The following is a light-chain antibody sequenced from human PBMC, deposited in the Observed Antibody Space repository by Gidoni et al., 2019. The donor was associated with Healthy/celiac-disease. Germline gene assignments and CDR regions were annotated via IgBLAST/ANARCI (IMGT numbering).Light chain of an antibody. CDR2: GAS. CDR3: QQYNNWPPRGS. V-gene: IGKV3-15*01. J-gene: IGKJ2*04. Sequence: ELEMTQSPATLSVSPGERATLSCRASQSVRSNLAWYQQKPGQAPRPLIYGASTRATGIPARFSGRGSGTEFTLTISSLQSEDFAVYYCQQYNNWPPRGSFGQGTKLEIK. CDR1: QSVRSN.